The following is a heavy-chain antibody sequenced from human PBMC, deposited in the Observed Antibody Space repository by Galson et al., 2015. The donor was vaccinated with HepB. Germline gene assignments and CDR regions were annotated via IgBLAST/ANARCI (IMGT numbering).Heavy chain of an antibody. CDR2: ISYDGSNK. CDR3: ARDKVAAAPGPNWFDP. Sequence: SLRLSCAASGFTFSSYAMHWVRQAPGKGLEWVAVISYDGSNKYYADSVKGRFTISRDNSKNTLYLQMNSLRAEDTAVYYCARDKVAAAPGPNWFDPWGQGTLVTVSS. CDR1: GFTFSSYA. D-gene: IGHD6-13*01. J-gene: IGHJ5*02. V-gene: IGHV3-30*04.